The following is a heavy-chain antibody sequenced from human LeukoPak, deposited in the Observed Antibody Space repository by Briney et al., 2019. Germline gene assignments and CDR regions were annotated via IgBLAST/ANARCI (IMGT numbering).Heavy chain of an antibody. J-gene: IGHJ3*02. CDR3: ARDLRYDSSGYLPDPIDAFDI. Sequence: SETLSLTCTVSGGSISSGGYYWSWIRQHPGKGLEWIGYIYYSGSTYYNPSLKSRVTISVDTSKNQFSLKLSSVTAADTAVYYSARDLRYDSSGYLPDPIDAFDIWGQGTMVTVSS. D-gene: IGHD3-22*01. V-gene: IGHV4-31*03. CDR2: IYYSGST. CDR1: GGSISSGGYY.